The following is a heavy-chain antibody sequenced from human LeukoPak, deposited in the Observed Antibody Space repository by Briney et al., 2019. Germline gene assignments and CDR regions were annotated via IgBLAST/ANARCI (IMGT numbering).Heavy chain of an antibody. CDR1: GGSFSGYY. Sequence: SETLSLTCAVSGGSFSGYYWIWIRQPPGKGLEWIGEINHSGSANYNPSLMSRVTISLDTSKNHFSLNLSSVTAADTAVYYCARGQGTVTTHWGQGTLVTVSS. D-gene: IGHD4-17*01. CDR2: INHSGSA. V-gene: IGHV4-34*01. J-gene: IGHJ4*02. CDR3: ARGQGTVTTH.